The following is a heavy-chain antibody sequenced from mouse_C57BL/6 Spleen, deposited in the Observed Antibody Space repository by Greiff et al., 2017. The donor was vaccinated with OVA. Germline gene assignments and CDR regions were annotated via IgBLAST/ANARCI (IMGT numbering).Heavy chain of an antibody. CDR3: TRAGYYGSSYYFDY. D-gene: IGHD1-1*01. CDR1: GYTFTDYE. Sequence: QVQLKQSGAELVRPGASVTLSCKASGYTFTDYEMHWVKQTLLHGLEWIGAIDPETGGTAYNQKFKGKAILTADKSSSTAYMELRSRTTKDSAVYYYTRAGYYGSSYYFDYWGQGTTLTVSS. J-gene: IGHJ2*01. CDR2: IDPETGGT. V-gene: IGHV1-15*01.